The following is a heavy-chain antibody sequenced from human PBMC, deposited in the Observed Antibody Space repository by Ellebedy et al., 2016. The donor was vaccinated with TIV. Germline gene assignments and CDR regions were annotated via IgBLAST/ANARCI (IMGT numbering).Heavy chain of an antibody. D-gene: IGHD1-1*01. J-gene: IGHJ4*02. Sequence: MPSETLSLTCAVYGGSFSYYWTWIRQPPGKGLEWIGEIHHSGSSFYNPSLRSRVTLSLATSKNQFSLRLNSVTAADTAGYYCARARETTSCDYWGQGTLVTVSS. CDR3: ARARETTSCDY. V-gene: IGHV4-34*01. CDR1: GGSFSYY. CDR2: IHHSGSS.